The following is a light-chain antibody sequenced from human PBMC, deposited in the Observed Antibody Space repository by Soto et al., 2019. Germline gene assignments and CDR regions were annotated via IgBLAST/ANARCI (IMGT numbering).Light chain of an antibody. CDR2: GAS. V-gene: IGKV3-15*01. CDR1: QSVSSN. CDR3: QQYNNWLFT. J-gene: IGKJ4*01. Sequence: GERATLSCRASQSVSSNLAWYQQKPGQAPRLLIYGASTRATGIPARFSGSGSGTEFTLTISSLQSEDFAVYYCQQYNNWLFTFGGGTKVDIK.